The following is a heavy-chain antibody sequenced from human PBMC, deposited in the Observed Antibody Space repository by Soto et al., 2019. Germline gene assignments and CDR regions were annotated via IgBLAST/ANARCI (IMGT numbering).Heavy chain of an antibody. CDR3: ARVGYDFWSGYYNDY. D-gene: IGHD3-3*01. CDR2: IYHSGST. V-gene: IGHV4-4*02. CDR1: SGSISSSSW. J-gene: IGHJ4*02. Sequence: QVQLQESGPGLVKPSGTLSLTCAVSSGSISSSSWWSWVRQPPGKGLEWIGEIYHSGSTNYNPSLKSRVTISVDKSKNQFSLKLSSVTAADTAVYYCARVGYDFWSGYYNDYWGQGTLVTVSS.